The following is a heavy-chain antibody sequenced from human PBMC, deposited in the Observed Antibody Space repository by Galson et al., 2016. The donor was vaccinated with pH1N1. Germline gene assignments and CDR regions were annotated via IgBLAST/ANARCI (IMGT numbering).Heavy chain of an antibody. V-gene: IGHV4-30-4*01. Sequence: TLSLTCSVSGDSVSSGDYYWSWIRQSPGRGLEWIGCISGSGRTYYNPSLTSRLTISLDTSKNQFSLRLASATATDTAVYYCARERCGGSCYYYYYYYGMDVWGQGATVIVSS. CDR3: ARERCGGSCYYYYYYYGMDV. D-gene: IGHD2-15*01. CDR1: GDSVSSGDYY. CDR2: ISGSGRT. J-gene: IGHJ6*02.